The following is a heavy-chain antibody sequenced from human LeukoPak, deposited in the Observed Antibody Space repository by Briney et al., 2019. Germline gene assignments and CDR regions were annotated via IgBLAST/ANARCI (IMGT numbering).Heavy chain of an antibody. D-gene: IGHD4-17*01. Sequence: GGSLRLSCAASGFTFSSYWMSWVRQAPGKGLEWVANIKQDGSEKYHVDSVKGRFTISRDNAKNSLYLQMNSLRAEDTAVYYCARAVNYGDQTVDAFDIWGQGTMVTVSS. CDR3: ARAVNYGDQTVDAFDI. CDR1: GFTFSSYW. V-gene: IGHV3-7*03. CDR2: IKQDGSEK. J-gene: IGHJ3*02.